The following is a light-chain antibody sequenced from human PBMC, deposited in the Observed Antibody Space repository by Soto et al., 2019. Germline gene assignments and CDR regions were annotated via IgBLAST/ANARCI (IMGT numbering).Light chain of an antibody. J-gene: IGKJ2*01. Sequence: EIVLTQSPATLSLSPGERAIFSCRASQSVSSYLAWYQQKPGQAPRLLIYDASTRATGIPARFSGSGSGTDVTLTISSLETEDFAVYYCQQGNNWPSYTFGQGTKLEIK. CDR3: QQGNNWPSYT. CDR1: QSVSSY. CDR2: DAS. V-gene: IGKV3-11*01.